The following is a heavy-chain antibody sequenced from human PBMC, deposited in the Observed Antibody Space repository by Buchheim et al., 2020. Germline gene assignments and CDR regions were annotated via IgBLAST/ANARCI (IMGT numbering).Heavy chain of an antibody. CDR2: VNPYNGDT. J-gene: IGHJ6*02. V-gene: IGHV1-2*04. CDR3: AKERIVVAGIFSAMDV. CDR1: GYSFTGYY. Sequence: QVQLVQSGAEVKKPGASVKVSCKASGYSFTGYYIHWVRQAPGQGLEWMGWVNPYNGDTNYAQKFQGWVTMTRDTSITTAYMEMSRLKSGDTAVYYCAKERIVVAGIFSAMDVWGQGTT. D-gene: IGHD6-19*01.